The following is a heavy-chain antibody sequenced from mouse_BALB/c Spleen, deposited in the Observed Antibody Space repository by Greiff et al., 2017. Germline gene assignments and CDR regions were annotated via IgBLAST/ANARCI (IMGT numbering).Heavy chain of an antibody. Sequence: EVQLQQSGPELVKPGASVKMSCKASGYTFTSYVMHWVKQKPGQGLEWIGYINPYNDGTKYNEKFKGKATLTSDKSSSTAYMGLSSLTSEDSAVYYGANSYGYDWYAMDYWGQGTSVTVSS. CDR3: ANSYGYDWYAMDY. V-gene: IGHV1-14*01. CDR2: INPYNDGT. J-gene: IGHJ4*01. D-gene: IGHD2-2*01. CDR1: GYTFTSYV.